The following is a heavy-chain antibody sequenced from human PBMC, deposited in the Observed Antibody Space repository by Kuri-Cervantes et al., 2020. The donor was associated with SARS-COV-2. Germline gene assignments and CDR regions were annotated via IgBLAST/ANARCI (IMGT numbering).Heavy chain of an antibody. Sequence: GGSLRLSCAASGFTFSSYAMSWVRQAPGKGLEWVSAISGSGGNTYYADFVKGRFTISRDNSKNSLYLQMNSLRAEDTAVYYCASYYDSSGYYYYYMDVWGKGTTVTVSS. CDR3: ASYYDSSGYYYYYMDV. J-gene: IGHJ6*03. CDR1: GFTFSSYA. CDR2: ISGSGGNT. V-gene: IGHV3-23*01. D-gene: IGHD3-22*01.